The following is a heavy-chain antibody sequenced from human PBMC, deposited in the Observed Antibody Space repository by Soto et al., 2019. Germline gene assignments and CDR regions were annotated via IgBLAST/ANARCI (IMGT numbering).Heavy chain of an antibody. CDR3: ASLAVAGTQGGY. CDR2: IWYDGSNK. CDR1: GFTFSSYG. J-gene: IGHJ4*02. D-gene: IGHD6-19*01. V-gene: IGHV3-33*01. Sequence: GGSLRLSCAASGFTFSSYGMHWVRQAPGKGLEWVAVIWYDGSNKYYADSVKGRFTISRDNSKNTLYLQMNSLRAEDTAVYYCASLAVAGTQGGYCGQGTLVTVSS.